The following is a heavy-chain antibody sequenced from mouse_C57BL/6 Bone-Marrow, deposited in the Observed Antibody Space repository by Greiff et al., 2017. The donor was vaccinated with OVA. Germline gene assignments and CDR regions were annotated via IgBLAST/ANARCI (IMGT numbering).Heavy chain of an antibody. Sequence: QVQLQQPGAELVKPGASVKLSCKASGYTFTSYWMHWVKQRPGQGLEWIGMIHPNSGSTNYHEKFKSKATLTVDKSSSTAYMQLSSLTSEDSAVYYCARGFITTGGFDYWGQGTTLTVSS. CDR2: IHPNSGST. CDR3: ARGFITTGGFDY. CDR1: GYTFTSYW. V-gene: IGHV1-64*01. D-gene: IGHD1-1*01. J-gene: IGHJ2*01.